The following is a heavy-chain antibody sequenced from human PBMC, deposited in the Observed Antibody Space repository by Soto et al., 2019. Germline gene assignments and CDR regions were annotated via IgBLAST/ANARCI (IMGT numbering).Heavy chain of an antibody. CDR2: ISSSSSYT. D-gene: IGHD3-22*01. J-gene: IGHJ4*02. V-gene: IGHV3-11*06. CDR1: GFTFSDYY. Sequence: GSLRLSCAASGFTFSDYYMSWIRQAPGKGLEWVSYISSSSSYTNYADSVKGRFTISRDNAKNSLYLQMNSLRAEDTAVYYCARAHGGSSHYYDSSGYYSGYFDYWGQGTLVTVSS. CDR3: ARAHGGSSHYYDSSGYYSGYFDY.